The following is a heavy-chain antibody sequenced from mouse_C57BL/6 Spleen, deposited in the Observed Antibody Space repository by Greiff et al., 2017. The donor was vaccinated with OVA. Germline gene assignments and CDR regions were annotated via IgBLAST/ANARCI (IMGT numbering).Heavy chain of an antibody. Sequence: VKLVESDAELVKPGASVKISCKVSGYTFTDHTIHWMKQRPEQGLEWIGYIYPRDGSTKYNEKFKGKATLTADKSSSTAYMQLHSLTSEDSAVFFCASSTTVVRYFDVWGTGTTVTVSS. J-gene: IGHJ1*03. V-gene: IGHV1-78*01. CDR1: GYTFTDHT. CDR2: IYPRDGST. CDR3: ASSTTVVRYFDV. D-gene: IGHD1-1*01.